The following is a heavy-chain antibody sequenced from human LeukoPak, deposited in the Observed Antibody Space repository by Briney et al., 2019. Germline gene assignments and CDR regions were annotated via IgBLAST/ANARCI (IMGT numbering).Heavy chain of an antibody. CDR3: ARDTRSYDSSGYYFFDF. V-gene: IGHV4-59*01. CDR1: GASTRSYY. D-gene: IGHD3-22*01. Sequence: SETLSLTCTVSGASTRSYYWNWLRQPPGKGLEWIGYINYSGSTNSNPSLTSRATISMDTSKHHFSLKLSSVTAADTAVYFCARDTRSYDSSGYYFFDFWGQGTLVTVSS. J-gene: IGHJ4*02. CDR2: INYSGST.